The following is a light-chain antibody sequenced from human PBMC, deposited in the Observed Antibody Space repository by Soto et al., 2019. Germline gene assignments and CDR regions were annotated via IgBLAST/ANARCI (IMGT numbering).Light chain of an antibody. V-gene: IGKV2-30*01. J-gene: IGKJ1*01. CDR1: RSLVYSDGNAY. Sequence: DVVMTQSPLSLPVTLGQPASISCRSSRSLVYSDGNAYLNWFQQRPGQSPRRLIYKASNRDSGVPDRLSGSGSGTDFTLQINRVEAEDVGVYYCMQGTHWPPTFGRGTRVEI. CDR3: MQGTHWPPT. CDR2: KAS.